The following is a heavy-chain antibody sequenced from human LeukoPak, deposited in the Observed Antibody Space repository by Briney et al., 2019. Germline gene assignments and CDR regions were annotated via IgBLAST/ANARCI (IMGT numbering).Heavy chain of an antibody. V-gene: IGHV3-30*03. Sequence: GGSLRLSCAASGFTFSSYAMHWVRQAPGKGLEWVIVLSYDGTNEYSADSVKGRFTISRDNSKNTLYLQMSSLRSEDTAVYYCARSWAVVAAIYWGQGTLVTVSS. CDR3: ARSWAVVAAIY. CDR1: GFTFSSYA. J-gene: IGHJ4*02. D-gene: IGHD2-15*01. CDR2: LSYDGTNE.